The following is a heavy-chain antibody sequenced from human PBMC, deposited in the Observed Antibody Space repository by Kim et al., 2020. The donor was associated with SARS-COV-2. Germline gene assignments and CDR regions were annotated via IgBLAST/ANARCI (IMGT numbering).Heavy chain of an antibody. CDR1: GYSFTSYW. J-gene: IGHJ5*02. V-gene: IGHV5-51*01. CDR2: IYPGDSDT. D-gene: IGHD3-10*01. CDR3: ARQGWFGEQNNWFDP. Sequence: GESLKISCKGSGYSFTSYWIGWVRQMPGKGLEWMGIIYPGDSDTRYSPSFQGQVTISADKSISTAYLQWSSLKASDTAMYYCARQGWFGEQNNWFDPWGQGTLVTVSS.